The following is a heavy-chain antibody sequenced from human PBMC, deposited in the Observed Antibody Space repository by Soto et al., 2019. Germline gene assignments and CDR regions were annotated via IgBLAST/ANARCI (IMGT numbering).Heavy chain of an antibody. CDR2: ISTYNGNT. D-gene: IGHD5-18*01. CDR1: GYNFTSYG. CDR3: ASDYSYGMFGY. Sequence: QVQLVQSGAEVKKPGASVKVSCKASGYNFTSYGISWVRQAPGQGLEWMGWISTYNGNTNSAQKIQGRVTMTTDTPTRIAYMELRSLRSDDTAVYYCASDYSYGMFGYWGQGPLVTVSS. J-gene: IGHJ4*02. V-gene: IGHV1-18*01.